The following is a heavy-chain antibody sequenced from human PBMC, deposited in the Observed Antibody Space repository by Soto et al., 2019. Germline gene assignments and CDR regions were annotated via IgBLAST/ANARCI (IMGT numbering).Heavy chain of an antibody. J-gene: IGHJ4*02. CDR2: ISGSGGST. CDR3: ATSPRVAAGKYYFDY. D-gene: IGHD6-13*01. Sequence: GGSLRLSCAASGFTFSTYAMSWVRQAPGKGLEWVSTISGSGGSTYYADSVKGRFTISRYSSTNTLSLQMNSLRAEDTAVYYCATSPRVAAGKYYFDYWGQGILVTVSS. V-gene: IGHV3-23*01. CDR1: GFTFSTYA.